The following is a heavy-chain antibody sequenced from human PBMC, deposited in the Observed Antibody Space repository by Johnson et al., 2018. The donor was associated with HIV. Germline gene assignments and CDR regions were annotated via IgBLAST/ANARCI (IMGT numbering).Heavy chain of an antibody. D-gene: IGHD3-16*01. CDR1: GFTFSSYW. CDR2: IKQDGSEK. CDR3: AIERLGAHDAFDI. J-gene: IGHJ3*02. V-gene: IGHV3-7*01. Sequence: VQLVESGGGLVQPGGSLRLSCAASGFTFSSYWMSWVRQAPGKGLEWVANIKQDGSEKYYVDSVKGRFTISRDNAKNSLYLQMNSLRAEDTAVYYCAIERLGAHDAFDIWGQGTMVTVSS.